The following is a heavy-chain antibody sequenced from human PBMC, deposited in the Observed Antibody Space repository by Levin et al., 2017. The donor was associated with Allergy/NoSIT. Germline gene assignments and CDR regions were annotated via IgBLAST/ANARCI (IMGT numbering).Heavy chain of an antibody. J-gene: IGHJ4*02. CDR2: ISVSGRET. V-gene: IGHV3-11*06. Sequence: PCAASGFRFSDYYMSWIRQVPGKGLEWVSYISVSGRETNYADVVKGRFTISRDNAKNSLSLQMNGLRVDDSAVYYCAREGFWTDWGQGTLVTVSS. CDR3: AREGFWTD. CDR1: GFRFSDYY. D-gene: IGHD3/OR15-3a*01.